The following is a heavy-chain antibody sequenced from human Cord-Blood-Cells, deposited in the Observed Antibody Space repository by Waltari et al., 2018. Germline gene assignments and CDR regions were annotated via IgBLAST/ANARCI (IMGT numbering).Heavy chain of an antibody. D-gene: IGHD3-10*01. V-gene: IGHV4-34*01. Sequence: QVQLQQWGAGLLKPSETLSLTCAVYGGSFSGYYWRWIRHPPGKGLEWIGEINHSGSTNYNPSLKSRVTISVDTSKNQFSLKLSSVTAADTAVYYCAQLKNSGSYYNYFDYWGQGTLVTVSS. CDR2: INHSGST. CDR1: GGSFSGYY. CDR3: AQLKNSGSYYNYFDY. J-gene: IGHJ4*02.